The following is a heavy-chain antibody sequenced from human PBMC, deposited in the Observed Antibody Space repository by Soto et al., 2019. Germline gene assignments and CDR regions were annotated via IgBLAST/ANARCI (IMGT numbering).Heavy chain of an antibody. CDR2: IYYSGST. J-gene: IGHJ6*03. CDR3: ARIIRGPIVVVPAAMLWVGNYYYYYMDV. Sequence: SETLSLTCTVSGGSISSGGYYWSWIRQHPGKGLEWIGYIYYSGSTYYNPSLKSRVTISVDTSKNQFSLKLSSVTAADTAVYYCARIIRGPIVVVPAAMLWVGNYYYYYMDVWGKGTTVTVSS. D-gene: IGHD2-2*01. V-gene: IGHV4-31*03. CDR1: GGSISSGGYY.